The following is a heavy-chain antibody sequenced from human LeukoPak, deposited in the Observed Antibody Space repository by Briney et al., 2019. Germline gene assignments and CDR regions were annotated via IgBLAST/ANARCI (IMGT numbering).Heavy chain of an antibody. J-gene: IGHJ4*02. Sequence: GGSLRLSCAASGFTFSSYAMHWVRQAPGKGLEWVSAISGSGGSTNYADSVKGRFTISRDNSKNTLYLQMNSLRAEDTAVFYCAKTGVGYCTGGSCSAADYWGQGTLVTVSS. V-gene: IGHV3-23*01. CDR1: GFTFSSYA. D-gene: IGHD2-15*01. CDR3: AKTGVGYCTGGSCSAADY. CDR2: ISGSGGST.